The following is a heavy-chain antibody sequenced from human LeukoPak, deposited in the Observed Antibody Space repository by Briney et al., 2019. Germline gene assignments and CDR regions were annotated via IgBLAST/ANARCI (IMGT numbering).Heavy chain of an antibody. V-gene: IGHV4-59*01. CDR1: GGSISSYY. CDR2: IYYSGST. CDR3: ARRGSGSWWVFDY. Sequence: SETLSLTCTVPGGSISSYYWSWIRQSPGKGLEWIGYIYYSGSTNYNPSLKSRVTISVDTSKNQFSLKLSSVTAADTAVYYCARRGSGSWWVFDYWGQGTLVTVSS. J-gene: IGHJ4*02. D-gene: IGHD6-19*01.